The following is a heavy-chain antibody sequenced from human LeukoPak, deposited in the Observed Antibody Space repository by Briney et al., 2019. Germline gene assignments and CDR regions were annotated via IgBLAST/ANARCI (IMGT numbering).Heavy chain of an antibody. Sequence: GGSLRLSCAASGFTFSSYAMSWVRQAPGKGLEWVSAFSGSGGSTYYADSVKGRFTISRDNSKNTLYLQMNSLRDEDTAIYYCTKHHHPPRSVFMVYGNWFDPWGQGTLVTVSS. V-gene: IGHV3-23*01. CDR1: GFTFSSYA. CDR3: TKHHHPPRSVFMVYGNWFDP. CDR2: FSGSGGST. D-gene: IGHD2-8*01. J-gene: IGHJ5*02.